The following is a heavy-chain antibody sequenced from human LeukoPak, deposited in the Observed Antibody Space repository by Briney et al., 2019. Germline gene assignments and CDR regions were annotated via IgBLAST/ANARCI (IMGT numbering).Heavy chain of an antibody. D-gene: IGHD2-21*01. V-gene: IGHV3-23*01. Sequence: GGSLRLSCGASGFSFSSHAMNWVRQAPGKGLEWALSIGDSGSTTFYADSVKGRFTISRDNSKNTLYLQMNSLRVEDTAVYYCAKARAIDCGGDCDFDYWGQGIVVTVSS. CDR2: IGDSGSTT. CDR3: AKARAIDCGGDCDFDY. CDR1: GFSFSSHA. J-gene: IGHJ4*02.